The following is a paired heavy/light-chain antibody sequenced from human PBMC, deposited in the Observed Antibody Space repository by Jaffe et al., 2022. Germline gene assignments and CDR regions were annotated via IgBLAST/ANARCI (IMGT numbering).Heavy chain of an antibody. Sequence: QLQLQESGPGLVKPSETLSLTCTVSGGSISSSSYYWGWIRQPPGKGLEWIGSIYYSGSTYYNPSLKSRVTISVDTSKNQFSLKLSSVTAADTAVYYCARHGSTYYDFWSGYYGWFDPWGQGTLVTVSS. CDR2: IYYSGST. CDR1: GGSISSSSYY. CDR3: ARHGSTYYDFWSGYYGWFDP. J-gene: IGHJ5*02. V-gene: IGHV4-39*01. D-gene: IGHD3-3*01.
Light chain of an antibody. Sequence: QSALTQPASVSGSPGQSITISCTGTSSDVGSYNLVSWYQQHPGKAPKLMIYEGSKRPSGVSNRFSGSKSGNTASLTISGLQAEDEADYYCCSYAGSSTFYVFGTGTKVTVL. CDR1: SSDVGSYNL. V-gene: IGLV2-23*01. CDR2: EGS. CDR3: CSYAGSSTFYV. J-gene: IGLJ1*01.